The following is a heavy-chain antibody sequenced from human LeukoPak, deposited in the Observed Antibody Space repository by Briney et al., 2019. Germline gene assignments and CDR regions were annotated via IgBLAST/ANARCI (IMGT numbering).Heavy chain of an antibody. CDR1: GFTFNNYA. V-gene: IGHV3-7*03. Sequence: PGGSLRLSCAAAGFTFNNYAMSWVRQAPGKGLEWVTNIKQDGSEKYYVDSVKGRFTISRDNAKNSLYLQMNSLRAEDTAVYYCARDRLTGYSSSWSHFDYWGQGTLVTVSS. J-gene: IGHJ4*02. CDR2: IKQDGSEK. CDR3: ARDRLTGYSSSWSHFDY. D-gene: IGHD6-13*01.